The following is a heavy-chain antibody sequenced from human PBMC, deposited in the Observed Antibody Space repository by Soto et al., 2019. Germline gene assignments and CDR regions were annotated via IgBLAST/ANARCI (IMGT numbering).Heavy chain of an antibody. CDR1: GGSFSGYS. J-gene: IGHJ6*02. D-gene: IGHD3-3*01. V-gene: IGHV4-34*01. CDR2: INHSATT. Sequence: PSETLSLTCAVYGGSFSGYSWTWLRQPPGKGLEWIGEINHSATTDYNPALKSRVTMSADTSKNQFSLRMTSVTAADTAVYYCARARFDSWSHIYYGLDVWGQGTTVTVSS. CDR3: ARARFDSWSHIYYGLDV.